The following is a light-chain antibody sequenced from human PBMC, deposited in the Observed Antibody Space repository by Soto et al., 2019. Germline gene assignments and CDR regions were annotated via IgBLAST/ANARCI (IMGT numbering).Light chain of an antibody. CDR1: QNVRSY. V-gene: IGKV1-39*01. J-gene: IGKJ2*02. CDR3: QQTFSLPRT. Sequence: DTQMAQSPSSLSASVGDRVTITCRASQNVRSYVNWYQQKPGKAPNVLIYETSTLQDGVPSRFSGDGYGTDFTLSISSLHPEDFATYYCQQTFSLPRTFGQGTKVDIK. CDR2: ETS.